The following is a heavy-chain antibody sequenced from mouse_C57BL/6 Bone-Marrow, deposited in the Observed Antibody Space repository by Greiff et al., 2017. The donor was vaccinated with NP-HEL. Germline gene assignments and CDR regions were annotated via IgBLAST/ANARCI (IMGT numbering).Heavy chain of an antibody. CDR3: ARHTDYSNNYFDY. Sequence: EVMLVESEGGLVKPGGSLKLSCAASGFTFSSYTMSWVRQTPEKRLEWVATISGGGGNTYYPDSVKGRFTISRDNAKNTLYLQMSSLRSEDTALYYCARHTDYSNNYFDYWGQGTTLTVSS. CDR2: ISGGGGNT. D-gene: IGHD2-5*01. CDR1: GFTFSSYT. V-gene: IGHV5-9*01. J-gene: IGHJ2*01.